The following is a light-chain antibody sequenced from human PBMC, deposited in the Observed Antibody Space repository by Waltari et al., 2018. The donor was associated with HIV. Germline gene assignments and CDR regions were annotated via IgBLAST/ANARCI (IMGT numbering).Light chain of an antibody. CDR3: AAWDDSLRGWV. Sequence: QSVLTQPPSASGTPGQRVTISCSGSRPNIGSNTVNWYQQLPGTAPKHLIYSNNQRPSGVPDRFSGSKSGTSASLAISGLQSEDEADYYCAAWDDSLRGWVFGGGTKLTVL. CDR2: SNN. V-gene: IGLV1-44*01. J-gene: IGLJ3*02. CDR1: RPNIGSNT.